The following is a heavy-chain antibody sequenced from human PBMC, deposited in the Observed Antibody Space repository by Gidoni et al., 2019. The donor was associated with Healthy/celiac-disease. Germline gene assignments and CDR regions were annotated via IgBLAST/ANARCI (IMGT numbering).Heavy chain of an antibody. V-gene: IGHV4-31*01. CDR1: GGSISSRRYYCGRFRQPPLPGLEWSGGIYY. J-gene: IGHJ4*02. Sequence: QLQLQESGPGLVKPSETLSLTGTVSGGSISSRRYYCGRFRQPPLPGLEWSGGIYYWGWLRQRPGKWLEWIWDIYYSVDTYYNPALKSLVTISVDTSKNQFSLKLSSVTAADTAVYYCARNFVEYSSSDDLSLIDYWGQGTLVTVSS. D-gene: IGHD6-6*01. CDR3: ARNFVEYSSSDDLSLIDY. CDR2: IYYSVDT.